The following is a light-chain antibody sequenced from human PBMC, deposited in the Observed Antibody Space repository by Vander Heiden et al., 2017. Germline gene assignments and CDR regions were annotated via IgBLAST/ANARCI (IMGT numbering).Light chain of an antibody. CDR2: DAS. V-gene: IGKV1-33*01. CDR3: QQYDDLPF. CDR1: QDINIY. J-gene: IGKJ3*01. Sequence: DLQMTQTPSSLSASVGDRVTITCQASQDINIYLNWYQQKPGRAPKLLIYDASNLETGVSSRFSGSGSGSDFSFTISSLQPEDIATYYCQQYDDLPFFGPGTKVDI.